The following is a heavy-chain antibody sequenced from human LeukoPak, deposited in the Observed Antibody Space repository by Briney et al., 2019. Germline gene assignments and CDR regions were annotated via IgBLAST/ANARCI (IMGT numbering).Heavy chain of an antibody. V-gene: IGHV4-31*03. CDR2: INHSGST. Sequence: KSSETLSLTCTVSGGSISSGGYYWSWIRQHPGKGLEWIGEINHSGSTNYNPSLKSRVTISVDTSKNQFSLKLSSVTAADTAVYYCARDRYSSGWYVRWFDPWGQGTLVTVSS. CDR3: ARDRYSSGWYVRWFDP. D-gene: IGHD6-19*01. CDR1: GGSISSGGYY. J-gene: IGHJ5*02.